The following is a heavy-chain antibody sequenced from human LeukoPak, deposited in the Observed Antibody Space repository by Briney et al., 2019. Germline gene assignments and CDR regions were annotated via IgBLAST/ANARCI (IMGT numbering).Heavy chain of an antibody. V-gene: IGHV4-38-2*02. CDR1: GYSISSGYY. J-gene: IGHJ5*02. Sequence: PSETLSLTCTVSGYSISSGYYWGWIRQPPGKGLEWIGSIYHSGSTYYNPSLKSRVTISVDTSKNQFSLKLSSVTAADTAVYYCARDERNGYFDPWGQGTLVTVSS. CDR3: ARDERNGYFDP. D-gene: IGHD6-13*01. CDR2: IYHSGST.